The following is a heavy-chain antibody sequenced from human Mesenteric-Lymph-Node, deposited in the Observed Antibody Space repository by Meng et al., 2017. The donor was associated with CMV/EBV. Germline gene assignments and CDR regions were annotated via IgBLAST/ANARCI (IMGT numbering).Heavy chain of an antibody. CDR2: IYPGDSDT. CDR1: GYSFTSDW. D-gene: IGHD2-2*01. CDR3: ARVVVPTVVSYYFDY. V-gene: IGHV5-51*01. J-gene: IGHJ4*02. Sequence: SGYSFTSDWIGWVRQMPGKGLEWRGIIYPGDSDTRYSPSFQGQVTISADKSISTAYLQWSSLKASDTAMYYCARVVVPTVVSYYFDYWGQGTLVTVSS.